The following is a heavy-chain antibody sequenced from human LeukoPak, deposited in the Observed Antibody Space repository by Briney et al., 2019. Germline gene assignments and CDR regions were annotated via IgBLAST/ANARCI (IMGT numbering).Heavy chain of an antibody. J-gene: IGHJ6*02. CDR3: ARDPQSWFGEGGMDV. CDR1: GFIFSSHA. D-gene: IGHD3-10*01. Sequence: PGGSLRLSCAGSGFIFSSHAMNWVRQAPGKGLEWVSVMSGSGVTTYYADSVKGRFSSSRDNSKNTLYLQMNSLRGEDTAVYYCARDPQSWFGEGGMDVWGQGTTVTVFS. V-gene: IGHV3-23*01. CDR2: MSGSGVTT.